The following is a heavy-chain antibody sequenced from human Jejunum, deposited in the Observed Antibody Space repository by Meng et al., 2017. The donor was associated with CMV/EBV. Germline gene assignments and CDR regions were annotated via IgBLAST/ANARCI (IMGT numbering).Heavy chain of an antibody. J-gene: IGHJ3*01. Sequence: FSFRDYEMHWVRQAPGKGLEWLAYISSSGVTTYYADSLKGRFTISRDNAKNSLYLQMTGLRPDDTAVYYCARGDNWNDWVWGAFDVWGQGTLVTVSS. CDR2: ISSSGVTT. CDR1: FSFRDYE. V-gene: IGHV3-48*03. CDR3: ARGDNWNDWVWGAFDV. D-gene: IGHD1-20*01.